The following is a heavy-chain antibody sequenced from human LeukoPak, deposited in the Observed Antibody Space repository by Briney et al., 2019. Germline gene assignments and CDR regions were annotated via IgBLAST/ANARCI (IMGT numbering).Heavy chain of an antibody. J-gene: IGHJ5*02. CDR3: ARWSCDH. CDR2: IWYDGSEK. CDR1: GFPFSNYN. Sequence: PGGSLRLSCVASGFPFSNYNVNWVRQAPGKGLEWVAVIWYDGSEKYYADSVRGRFTISRVNSKNTLFLQMSSLTAEDTAVYYCARWSCDHWGQGTLVTVSS. V-gene: IGHV3-33*08.